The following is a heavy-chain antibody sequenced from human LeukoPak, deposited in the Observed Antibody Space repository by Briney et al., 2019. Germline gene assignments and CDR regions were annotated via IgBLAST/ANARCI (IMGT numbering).Heavy chain of an antibody. CDR3: ARQDIVVVPAASRGYYYYGMDV. CDR2: IIPILGIA. J-gene: IGHJ6*02. Sequence: ASVEVSCKASGGTFSSYAISWVRQAPGQGLAWMGRIIPILGIANYAQKFQGRVTITADKSTSTAYMELSSLRSEDTAVYYCARQDIVVVPAASRGYYYYGMDVWGQGTTVTVSS. CDR1: GGTFSSYA. V-gene: IGHV1-69*04. D-gene: IGHD2-2*01.